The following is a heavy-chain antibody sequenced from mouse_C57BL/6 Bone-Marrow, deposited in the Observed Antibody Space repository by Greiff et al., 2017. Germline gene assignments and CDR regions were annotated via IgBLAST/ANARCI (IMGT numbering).Heavy chain of an antibody. CDR3: ARRGTIYYDYD. J-gene: IGHJ3*01. CDR2: IYPRSGNT. V-gene: IGHV1-81*01. D-gene: IGHD2-4*01. Sequence: VQLQESGAELARPGASVKLSCKASGYTFTSYGISWVKQRTGQGLEWIGEIYPRSGNTYYNEKFKGKATLTADKSSSTAYMALRSLTSEDSAVYFCARRGTIYYDYDWGQGTLVTVSA. CDR1: GYTFTSYG.